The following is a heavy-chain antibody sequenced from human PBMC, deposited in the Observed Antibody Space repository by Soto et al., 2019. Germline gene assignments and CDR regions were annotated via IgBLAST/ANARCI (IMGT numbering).Heavy chain of an antibody. J-gene: IGHJ5*02. CDR2: INHSGST. CDR3: ARFTYGDYVVLWSDWFDP. Sequence: PSETLSLTCAVYGGSFSGYYWSWIRQPPGKGLEWIGEINHSGSTNYNPSLKSRVTISVDTSKNQFSLKLSSVTAADTAVYYCARFTYGDYVVLWSDWFDPWGQGTLVTVSS. V-gene: IGHV4-34*01. CDR1: GGSFSGYY. D-gene: IGHD4-17*01.